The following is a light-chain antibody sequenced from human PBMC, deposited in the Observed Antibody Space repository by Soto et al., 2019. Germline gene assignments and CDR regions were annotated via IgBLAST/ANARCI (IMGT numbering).Light chain of an antibody. Sequence: DIQMSQSLSSLSASVGERVTLTCRASQSISSYLNCYQKKPGKPPKLLIYAASSLQSRAPSRFSSSGSGTDFPLTISREPQDVFVTYCRQRSYRPLTFGQGTRLEIK. J-gene: IGKJ5*01. CDR1: QSISSY. V-gene: IGKV1-39*01. CDR3: QRSYRPLT. CDR2: AAS.